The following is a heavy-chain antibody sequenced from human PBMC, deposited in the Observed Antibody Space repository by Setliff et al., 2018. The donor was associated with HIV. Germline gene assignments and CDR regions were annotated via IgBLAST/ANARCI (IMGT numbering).Heavy chain of an antibody. V-gene: IGHV4-39*07. CDR3: ARDGSYYDSSAYLGGRYYYYGMDV. Sequence: SENLSLTCTVSGGSISSSSYYWGWIRQPPGKGLEWISNILYRRSSYYNPSLKSRVTISVDTSKNQFSLKLSSVTAADTAVYYCARDGSYYDSSAYLGGRYYYYGMDVWGQGTTVTVSS. D-gene: IGHD3-22*01. J-gene: IGHJ6*02. CDR1: GGSISSSSYY. CDR2: ILYRRSS.